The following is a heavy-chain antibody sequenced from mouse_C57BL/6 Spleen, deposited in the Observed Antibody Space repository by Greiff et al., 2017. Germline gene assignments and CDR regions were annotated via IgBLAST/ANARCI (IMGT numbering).Heavy chain of an antibody. D-gene: IGHD2-14*01. J-gene: IGHJ1*03. CDR2: IHPNSGST. CDR1: GYTFTSYW. V-gene: IGHV1-64*01. Sequence: QVQLQQSGAELVKPGASVKLSCKASGYTFTSYWMHWVKQRPGQGLEWIGMIHPNSGSTNYNEKFKSKATLTVDKSSSTAYMQLSSLTSEDSAVYYCAREGVPLYWYFDVWGTGTTVTVSS. CDR3: AREGVPLYWYFDV.